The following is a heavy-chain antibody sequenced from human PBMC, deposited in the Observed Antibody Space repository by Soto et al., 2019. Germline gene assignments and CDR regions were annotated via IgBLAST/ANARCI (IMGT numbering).Heavy chain of an antibody. V-gene: IGHV4-30-4*01. Sequence: PSETLSLTCSVSGDSISSADYFWTWIRQSPGKGLEWMGYIFHSGTTYYNPSLKGRLLISIENSKNQFSLRLTSVTAADSAVYYCARGGAARDWFDPWGQGTLVTVSS. CDR1: GDSISSADYF. J-gene: IGHJ5*02. CDR2: IFHSGTT. D-gene: IGHD6-6*01. CDR3: ARGGAARDWFDP.